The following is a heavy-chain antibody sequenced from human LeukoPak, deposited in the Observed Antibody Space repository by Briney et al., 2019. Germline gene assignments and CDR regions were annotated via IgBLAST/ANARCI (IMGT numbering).Heavy chain of an antibody. CDR2: ISSSSSYI. D-gene: IGHD2-15*01. CDR3: AREYCSGGSCYNDAFDI. V-gene: IGHV3-21*01. Sequence: GGSLRLSCAASGFTFSSFSMNWVRQAPGKGLEWVSSISSSSSYIYYADSVRGRFTISRDNAKNSLYLQMNSLRAEDTAVYYCAREYCSGGSCYNDAFDIWGQGTMVTVSS. CDR1: GFTFSSFS. J-gene: IGHJ3*02.